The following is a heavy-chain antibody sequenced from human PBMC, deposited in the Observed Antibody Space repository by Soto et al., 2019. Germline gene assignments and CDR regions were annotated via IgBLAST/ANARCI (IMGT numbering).Heavy chain of an antibody. CDR3: ARDGIRIVVASAATRGDWFDP. Sequence: QVQLVQSGAEVKKPGASVKVSCKASGYTFTRDYMHWVRHATARGLEWMGTINPSGGSTIYAEWLQGRVPMTRDTSTSTVYMEMSSLRSEDTAVYYCARDGIRIVVASAATRGDWFDPWGQGTLVAVSS. J-gene: IGHJ5*02. V-gene: IGHV1-46*04. D-gene: IGHD2-2*01. CDR2: INPSGGST. CDR1: GYTFTRDY.